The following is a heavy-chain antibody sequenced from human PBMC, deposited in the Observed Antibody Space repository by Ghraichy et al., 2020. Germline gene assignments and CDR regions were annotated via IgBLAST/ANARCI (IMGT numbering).Heavy chain of an antibody. D-gene: IGHD3-22*01. Sequence: SQTLSLTCVISGDSVSSKSAAWNWFRQSPSRGLEWLGRTYYRSKWNNDYEVSVRSRITINPDTSKNQFSLQLTSVTPEDTALYYCARDGNYDSVGYSRGFDYWGQGTLVTVSS. J-gene: IGHJ4*02. CDR3: ARDGNYDSVGYSRGFDY. V-gene: IGHV6-1*01. CDR1: GDSVSSKSAA. CDR2: TYYRSKWNN.